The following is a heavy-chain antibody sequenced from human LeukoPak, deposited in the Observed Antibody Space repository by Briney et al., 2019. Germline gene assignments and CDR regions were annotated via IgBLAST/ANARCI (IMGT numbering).Heavy chain of an antibody. J-gene: IGHJ3*01. V-gene: IGHV3-21*01. CDR2: ISGDGKYI. CDR3: ARDLLTWQLDQHDAYDV. D-gene: IGHD6-13*01. CDR1: GFTFSTYS. Sequence: GGSLRLSCAASGFTFSTYSMNWVRQAPGEGLEWVSAISGDGKYIYYAASVKGRFTVSRDNAKNSLYLQMNSLRAEDTAVYYCARDLLTWQLDQHDAYDVWGQGTMVTVS.